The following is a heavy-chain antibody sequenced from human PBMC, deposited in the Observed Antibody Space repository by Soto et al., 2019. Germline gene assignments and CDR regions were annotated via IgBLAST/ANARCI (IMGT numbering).Heavy chain of an antibody. V-gene: IGHV1-3*01. D-gene: IGHD1-7*01. J-gene: IGHJ6*02. Sequence: ASVKVSCKASGYTFTSYAMHLVRQAPGQRLEWMGWINAGNGNTKYSQKFQGRVTITRDTSASTAYMELSSLRSEDTAVYYCASGIPVAGTTDYYYYYGMDVWGQGTTVTVSS. CDR3: ASGIPVAGTTDYYYYYGMDV. CDR2: INAGNGNT. CDR1: GYTFTSYA.